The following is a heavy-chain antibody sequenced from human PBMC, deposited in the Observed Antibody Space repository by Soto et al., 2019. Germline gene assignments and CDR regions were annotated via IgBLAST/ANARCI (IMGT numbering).Heavy chain of an antibody. J-gene: IGHJ5*02. CDR2: ISSSSSTI. CDR1: GFTFSSYS. CDR3: ARDPGYSYGYRWFDP. V-gene: IGHV3-48*02. D-gene: IGHD5-18*01. Sequence: EVQLVESGGGLVQPGGSLRLSCAASGFTFSSYSMNWVRQAPGKGLEWVSYISSSSSTIYYADSVKGRFTISRDNAKNSLYLQMNSLRDEDTAVYYCARDPGYSYGYRWFDPWGQGTLVTVSP.